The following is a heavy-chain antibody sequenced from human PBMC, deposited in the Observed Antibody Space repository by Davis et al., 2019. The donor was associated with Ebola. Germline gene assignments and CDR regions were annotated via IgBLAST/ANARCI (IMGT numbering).Heavy chain of an antibody. CDR3: ARGIGYDGFDP. D-gene: IGHD5-12*01. CDR1: GFTFIGHY. V-gene: IGHV1-2*06. Sequence: ASVTVSCKTSGFTFIGHYIHWVRQAPGQGLEWMGRIDPNSGDTIYAQKFQGRVTMTRDTSISTAYMELSRLRFDDPAVYYCARGIGYDGFDPWGQGTLVTVSS. J-gene: IGHJ5*02. CDR2: IDPNSGDT.